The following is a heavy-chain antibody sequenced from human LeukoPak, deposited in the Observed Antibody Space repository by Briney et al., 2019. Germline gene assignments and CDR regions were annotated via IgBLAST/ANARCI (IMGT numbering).Heavy chain of an antibody. CDR1: GFTFNYAW. CDR3: TTDEDWNYARKDI. D-gene: IGHD1-7*01. Sequence: GGSLRLSCAASGFTFNYAWMSWVRQVPGKGLEWVGQTVSEIDGGTTDYAAPVKGRFTISRDDSKSTLYLQMNSLKIEDTAVYYCTTDEDWNYARKDIWGQGATVIVSS. J-gene: IGHJ6*02. V-gene: IGHV3-15*04. CDR2: TVSEIDGGTT.